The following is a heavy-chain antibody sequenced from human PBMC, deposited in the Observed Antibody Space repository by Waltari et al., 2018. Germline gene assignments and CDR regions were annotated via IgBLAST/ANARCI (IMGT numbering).Heavy chain of an antibody. Sequence: EMQVVESGGDLVQPGGSLSLSCADSGFDFSNAWMDWGRQAPGKGLEWVANIKGDGSEKYYVDSVKGRFIISRDNTMNLLYLQMNSLRAEDTAVYYCSESLNVWGQGTTVIVSS. J-gene: IGHJ6*02. CDR3: SESLNV. CDR2: IKGDGSEK. CDR1: GFDFSNAW. V-gene: IGHV3-7*01.